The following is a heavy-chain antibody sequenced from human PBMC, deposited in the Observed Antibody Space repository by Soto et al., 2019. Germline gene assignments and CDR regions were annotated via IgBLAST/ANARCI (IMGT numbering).Heavy chain of an antibody. J-gene: IGHJ4*02. CDR1: GYTFTHFY. D-gene: IGHD3-9*01. CDR2: ISPHNFNT. Sequence: ASVKVSCKASGYTFTHFYITWVRQAPGQGLEWMGAISPHNFNTNFAQKFQGRVTLTTDTSTNTAYMELRSLTSDDTAVYYCARDEGGYDILNGYYKAHHFDYWGQGVLVTVSS. CDR3: ARDEGGYDILNGYYKAHHFDY. V-gene: IGHV1-18*01.